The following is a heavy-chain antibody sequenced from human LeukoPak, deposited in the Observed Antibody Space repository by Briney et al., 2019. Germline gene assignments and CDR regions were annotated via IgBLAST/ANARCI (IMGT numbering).Heavy chain of an antibody. V-gene: IGHV4-59*11. CDR1: GVSISSHY. CDR2: RYNNGNS. D-gene: IGHD2-8*01. Sequence: SETLSLTCNVSGVSISSHYWSWVRQPPGKGLEWTGYRYNNGNSNYNPSLRSRVTVSIDMSKSQVSLSLNSVTAADTAVYYCARMVFGIMTGYYHDSWGQGTLVTVSS. J-gene: IGHJ4*02. CDR3: ARMVFGIMTGYYHDS.